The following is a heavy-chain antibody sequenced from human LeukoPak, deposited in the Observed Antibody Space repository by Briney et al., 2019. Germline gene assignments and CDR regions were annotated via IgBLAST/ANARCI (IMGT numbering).Heavy chain of an antibody. Sequence: SETLSLTYTVSGGSIISSSYYWGWIRQPPGKGLEWIGSIYYSGSTYYNPSLKSRVTISVDTSKNQFSLKLSSVTAADTAVYYCARHGRNNYYWGQGTLVTVSS. V-gene: IGHV4-39*01. CDR1: GGSIISSSYY. D-gene: IGHD2-15*01. CDR2: IYYSGST. J-gene: IGHJ4*02. CDR3: ARHGRNNYY.